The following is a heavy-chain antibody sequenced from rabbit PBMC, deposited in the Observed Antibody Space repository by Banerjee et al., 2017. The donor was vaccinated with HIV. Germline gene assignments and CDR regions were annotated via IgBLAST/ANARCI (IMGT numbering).Heavy chain of an antibody. CDR2: IHAGGSGYT. D-gene: IGHD6-1*01. J-gene: IGHJ4*01. Sequence: QSLEESGGDLVKPGASLTLTCTASGFSFSSSYWICWVRQAPGKGLEWVACIHAGGSGYTYYASWAKGRFTISKTSSTTVTLQMTSLTVADTATYFCARDDYTYGDAYVGHYFNLWGPGT. V-gene: IGHV1S40*01. CDR3: ARDDYTYGDAYVGHYFNL. CDR1: GFSFSSSYW.